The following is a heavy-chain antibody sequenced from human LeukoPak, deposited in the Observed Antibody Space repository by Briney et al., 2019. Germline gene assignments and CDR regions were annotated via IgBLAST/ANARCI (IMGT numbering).Heavy chain of an antibody. D-gene: IGHD6-13*01. CDR1: GYSISSGYY. CDR3: AREVAAAGWEVDY. CDR2: IYHSGST. J-gene: IGHJ4*02. Sequence: SETLSLTCAVSGYSISSGYYWGWIRQPPGKGLEWIGSIYHSGSTYYNPSLKSRVTISVDTSKNQFSLKLSSVTAADTAVYYCAREVAAAGWEVDYWGQGSLVTVSS. V-gene: IGHV4-38-2*02.